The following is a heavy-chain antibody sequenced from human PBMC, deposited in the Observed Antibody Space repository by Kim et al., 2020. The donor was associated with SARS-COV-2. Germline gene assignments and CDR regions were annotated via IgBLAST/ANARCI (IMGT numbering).Heavy chain of an antibody. J-gene: IGHJ4*02. CDR2: ISYDGSNK. CDR1: GFTFSSYG. CDR3: AKDLFNY. Sequence: GGSLRLSCAASGFTFSSYGMHWVRQAPGKGLEWVAVISYDGSNKYYADSVKCRFTISRDNSKDTLYLQMNSLRAEDTAVYYCAKDLFNYWGQGTLVTVSS. V-gene: IGHV3-30*18.